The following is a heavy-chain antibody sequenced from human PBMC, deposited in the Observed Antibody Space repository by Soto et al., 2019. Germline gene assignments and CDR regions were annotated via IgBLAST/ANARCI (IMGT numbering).Heavy chain of an antibody. CDR2: ISYDGSNK. CDR1: GFTFSSYG. V-gene: IGHV3-30*18. Sequence: QVQLVESGGGVVQPGRSLRLSCAASGFTFSSYGMHWVRQAPGKGLEWVAVISYDGSNKYHADSVKGRFTISRDNSKNTLYLQMNSLRAEDTAVYYCAKDLYDFWSGYPPYNWFDPWGQGTLVTVSS. CDR3: AKDLYDFWSGYPPYNWFDP. J-gene: IGHJ5*02. D-gene: IGHD3-3*01.